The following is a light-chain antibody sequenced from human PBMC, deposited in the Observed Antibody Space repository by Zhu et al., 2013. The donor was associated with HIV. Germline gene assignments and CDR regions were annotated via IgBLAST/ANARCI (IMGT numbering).Light chain of an antibody. CDR1: QSVGSY. V-gene: IGKV3D-15*01. CDR3: QQYNNWPRT. J-gene: IGKJ1*01. Sequence: EIVLTQSPVSLSLSPGERATLSCRASQSVGSYLAWYQQRPGQAPRLLFYDASNRATGIPARFSGSGSGTEFTLTISSLQSEDFAVYSCQQYNNWPRTFGLGTKVEIK. CDR2: DAS.